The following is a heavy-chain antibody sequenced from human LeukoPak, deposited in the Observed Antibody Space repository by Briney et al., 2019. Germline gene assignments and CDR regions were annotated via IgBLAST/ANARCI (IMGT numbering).Heavy chain of an antibody. CDR2: ISFDGTNK. CDR3: ARGGGTRDSAWHAYYFDN. Sequence: PGGSLRLSCAVSGFTFSSYAMHWVRQAPGKGLEWVAFISFDGTNKYYAASVKGRFTMSRAKSKNTLYVHMTSLRPPDTAVYCCARGGGTRDSAWHAYYFDNGGQGTLGTVSA. V-gene: IGHV3-30*04. CDR1: GFTFSSYA. J-gene: IGHJ4*02. D-gene: IGHD6-19*01.